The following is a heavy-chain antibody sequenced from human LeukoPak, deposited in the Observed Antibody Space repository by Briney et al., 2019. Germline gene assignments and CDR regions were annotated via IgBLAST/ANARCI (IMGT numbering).Heavy chain of an antibody. J-gene: IGHJ5*02. D-gene: IGHD6-6*01. V-gene: IGHV1-24*01. CDR3: ATYSIAARPAVRNRFDP. Sequence: ASVKVSCKVSGDTLTESSTHWVRQAPGKGLEWMGGFEPEDGEAIYSQRFQGRLTLTEDTSTDTAYMELSSLRSEDTAVYYCATYSIAARPAVRNRFDPWGQGTLVTVSS. CDR2: FEPEDGEA. CDR1: GDTLTESS.